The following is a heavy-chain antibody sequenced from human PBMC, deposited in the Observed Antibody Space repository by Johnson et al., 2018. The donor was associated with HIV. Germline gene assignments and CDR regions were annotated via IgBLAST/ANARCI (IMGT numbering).Heavy chain of an antibody. CDR2: ISYDGSNK. Sequence: QVQLVESGGGVVQPGRSLRLSCVASGFTFSSYGMHWVRQAPGKGLEWVAVISYDGSNKYYADSVKGRFTISRDNSKTTLYMQMNSLRAEDTAVYYCAKEGYYYDSKNDAFDIWGQGTMVTVSS. D-gene: IGHD3-22*01. J-gene: IGHJ3*02. CDR1: GFTFSSYG. V-gene: IGHV3-30*18. CDR3: AKEGYYYDSKNDAFDI.